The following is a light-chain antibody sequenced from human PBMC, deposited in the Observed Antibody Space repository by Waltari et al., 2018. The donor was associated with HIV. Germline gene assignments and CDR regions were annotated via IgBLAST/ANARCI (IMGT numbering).Light chain of an antibody. Sequence: QSVLPQPPSASGTPGPTVVISCSGNSSNIGNNDVTWYQVLPGSAPRLLSYMTNCRPSGVPGRCSGSRSGTSASLAIHALQSEDEADYYCATWDDSLYGMFGGGTKLTV. J-gene: IGLJ3*02. CDR3: ATWDDSLYGM. CDR2: MTN. CDR1: SSNIGNND. V-gene: IGLV1-44*01.